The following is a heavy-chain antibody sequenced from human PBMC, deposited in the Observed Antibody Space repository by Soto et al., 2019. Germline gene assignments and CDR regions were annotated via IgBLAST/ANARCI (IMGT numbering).Heavy chain of an antibody. Sequence: PGGSLRLSCAASGFTFSSYAMSWVRQAPGKGLEWVSAISGSGGSTYYADSVKGRFTISRDNSKNTLYLQMNSLRAEDTAVYYCAKDCYDSPWLRAFDYWGQGTLVTVSS. J-gene: IGHJ4*02. CDR1: GFTFSSYA. CDR2: ISGSGGST. V-gene: IGHV3-23*01. D-gene: IGHD5-12*01. CDR3: AKDCYDSPWLRAFDY.